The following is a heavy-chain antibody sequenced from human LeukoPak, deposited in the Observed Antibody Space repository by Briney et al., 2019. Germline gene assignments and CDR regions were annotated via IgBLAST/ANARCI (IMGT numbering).Heavy chain of an antibody. CDR2: INSDGSST. CDR3: ARGYYDTSGFYLGY. CDR1: GFTFSSYW. V-gene: IGHV3-74*01. D-gene: IGHD3-22*01. J-gene: IGHJ4*02. Sequence: GGSLRLSCAASGFTFSSYWMHWVRQAPEKGLVWVSRINSDGSSTSYADSVKGRFTISRDNAKNTLYLQMNSLRAEDTAVYYCARGYYDTSGFYLGYWGQGTLVTVSS.